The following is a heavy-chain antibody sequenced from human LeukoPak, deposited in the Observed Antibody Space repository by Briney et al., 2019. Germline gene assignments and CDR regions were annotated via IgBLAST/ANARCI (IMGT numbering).Heavy chain of an antibody. J-gene: IGHJ4*02. Sequence: GGSLRLSCAASGFTFSGYVMTWVRQAPGKGLECVSSITFSSSHIYYADSVKGRFTISRDNAKNSLYLQMNSLRAEDTATYYCTRDFGSNVVVTAIVDWGQGTLVTVSS. D-gene: IGHD2-21*02. V-gene: IGHV3-21*01. CDR3: TRDFGSNVVVTAIVD. CDR1: GFTFSGYV. CDR2: ITFSSSHI.